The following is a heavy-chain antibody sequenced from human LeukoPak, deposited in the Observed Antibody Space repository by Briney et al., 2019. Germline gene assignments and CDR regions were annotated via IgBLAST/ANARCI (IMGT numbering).Heavy chain of an antibody. D-gene: IGHD5-24*01. V-gene: IGHV5-51*01. CDR1: GYSFTNYW. J-gene: IGHJ4*02. CDR3: ARRVEMATNHPYFDY. CDR2: IYPGDSDT. Sequence: GGSLKISCKVSGYSFTNYWIGWVRQMPGKGLEWMGIIYPGDSDTRYSPSFQGQVTISVDRSINTAYLQWSSLKASDTAMYYCARRVEMATNHPYFDYWGQGTLVTVSS.